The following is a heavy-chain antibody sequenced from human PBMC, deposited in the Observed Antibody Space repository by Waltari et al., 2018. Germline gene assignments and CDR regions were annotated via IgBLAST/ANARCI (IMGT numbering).Heavy chain of an antibody. CDR1: GGSFSGYY. CDR2: INHSGRT. J-gene: IGHJ4*02. Sequence: QVQLQQWGAGLLKPSETLSLTCAVYGGSFSGYYWSWLRQPPGKGRGWIGEINHSGRTNYNPSLKSRVTISVDTSKNQFSLKLSSVTAADTAVYYCARSRAFLEWLLNWEKWYYFDYWGQGTLVTVSS. D-gene: IGHD3-3*02. CDR3: ARSRAFLEWLLNWEKWYYFDY. V-gene: IGHV4-34*01.